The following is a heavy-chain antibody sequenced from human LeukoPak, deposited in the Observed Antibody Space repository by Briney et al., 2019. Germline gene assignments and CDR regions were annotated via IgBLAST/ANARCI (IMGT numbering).Heavy chain of an antibody. CDR2: ISGGGITT. V-gene: IGHV3-23*01. Sequence: GGSLRLSCAASGFTFSNYAMSWVRQAPGKGLEWVSTISGGGITTYYADSAKGRFTISRDNSENTMFLQMNSLRADDTAVYYCPRQSYASGWNPFDYRGQGILVTVSS. CDR1: GFTFSNYA. D-gene: IGHD6-19*01. J-gene: IGHJ4*02. CDR3: PRQSYASGWNPFDY.